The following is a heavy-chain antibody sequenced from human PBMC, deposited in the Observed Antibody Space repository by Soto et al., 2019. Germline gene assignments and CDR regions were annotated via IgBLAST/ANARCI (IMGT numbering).Heavy chain of an antibody. D-gene: IGHD6-6*01. J-gene: IGHJ6*02. V-gene: IGHV1-69*12. CDR2: IIPIFGTA. CDR1: GGTFSSYA. Sequence: QVQLVQSGAEVKKPGSSVKVSCKASGGTFSSYAISWVRQAPGQGLEWMGGIIPIFGTANYAQKFQGRVTITADESTSTAYMELSSLRSEDTAVYYCARDLSDSSPSLEEGSMGYYYYYGMDVWGQGTTVTVSS. CDR3: ARDLSDSSPSLEEGSMGYYYYYGMDV.